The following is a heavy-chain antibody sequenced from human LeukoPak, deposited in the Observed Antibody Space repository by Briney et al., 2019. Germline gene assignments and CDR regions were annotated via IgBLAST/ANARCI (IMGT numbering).Heavy chain of an antibody. D-gene: IGHD4-17*01. CDR2: IYWNDDK. CDR1: GFSLSNGGVG. J-gene: IGHJ4*02. V-gene: IGHV2-5*01. CDR3: AHGLDYDDYFDY. Sequence: SGPTLVNPTQTLTLTCTFSGFSLSNGGVGVGWIRQPPGKALEWLALIYWNDDKRYRPYLKTRLTITKDASKNKVVLTMTNMDPVDTGTYFCAHGLDYDDYFDYWGQGTLVTVSS.